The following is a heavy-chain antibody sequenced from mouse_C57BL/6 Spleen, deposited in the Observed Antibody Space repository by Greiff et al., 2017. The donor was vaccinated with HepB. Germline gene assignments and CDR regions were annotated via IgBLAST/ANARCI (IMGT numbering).Heavy chain of an antibody. D-gene: IGHD1-1*01. CDR1: GYSITSGYY. Sequence: EVKLEESGPGLVKPSQSLSLTCSVTGYSITSGYYWNWIRQFPGNKLEWMGYISYDGSNNYNPSLKNRISITRDTSKNQFFLKLNSVTTEDTATYYCARGYGSSYDSYWYFDVWGTGTTVTVSS. CDR2: ISYDGSN. J-gene: IGHJ1*03. V-gene: IGHV3-6*01. CDR3: ARGYGSSYDSYWYFDV.